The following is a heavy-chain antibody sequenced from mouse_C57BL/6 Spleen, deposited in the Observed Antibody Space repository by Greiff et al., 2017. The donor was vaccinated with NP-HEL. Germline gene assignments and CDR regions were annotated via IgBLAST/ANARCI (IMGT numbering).Heavy chain of an antibody. J-gene: IGHJ2*01. D-gene: IGHD1-1*01. CDR1: GFTFSSYG. CDR2: ISSGGSYT. V-gene: IGHV5-6*01. Sequence: EVMLVESGGDLVKPGGSLKLSCAASGFTFSSYGMSWVRQTPDKRLEWVATISSGGSYTYYPDSVKGRFTISRDNAKNTLYLQMSSLKSEDTAMYYCARQVLTTVAYFDYWGQGTTLTVSS. CDR3: ARQVLTTVAYFDY.